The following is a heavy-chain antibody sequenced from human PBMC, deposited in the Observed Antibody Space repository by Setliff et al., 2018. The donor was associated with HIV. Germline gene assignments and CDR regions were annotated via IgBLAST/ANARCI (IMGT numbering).Heavy chain of an antibody. CDR1: GYTFTSYD. D-gene: IGHD1-26*01. CDR2: MNPNSGNT. J-gene: IGHJ3*02. V-gene: IGHV1-8*01. Sequence: GASVKVSCKASGYTFTSYDINWVRQATGQGLEWMGWMNPNSGNTGYAQKFQGRVTMTRNTSISTAYMELSSLRSEDTAVYYCARNIEWEPYAFDIWGQGTMVTVSS. CDR3: ARNIEWEPYAFDI.